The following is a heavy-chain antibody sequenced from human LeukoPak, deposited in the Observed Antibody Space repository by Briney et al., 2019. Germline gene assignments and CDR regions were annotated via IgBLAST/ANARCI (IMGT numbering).Heavy chain of an antibody. J-gene: IGHJ4*02. D-gene: IGHD3-22*01. CDR2: IYTSGST. CDR1: GGSISSYY. V-gene: IGHV4-4*08. Sequence: SETLSLTCTISGGSISSYYWSWIRQSPGKGLEWIGRIYTSGSTNYNPSLKSRVTISVDTSKNQFSLKLSSVTAADTAVYYCARLTTSSGYYYYYFDYWGQGTLVTVSS. CDR3: ARLTTSSGYYYYYFDY.